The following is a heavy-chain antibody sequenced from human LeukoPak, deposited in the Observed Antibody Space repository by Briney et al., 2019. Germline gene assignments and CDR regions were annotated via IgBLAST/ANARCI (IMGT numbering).Heavy chain of an antibody. J-gene: IGHJ4*02. D-gene: IGHD1-14*01. CDR2: INHSGST. Sequence: TSETLSLTCTVSGGSISSSSYYWGWIRQPPGKGLEWIGEINHSGSTNYNPSLKSRVTISVDTSKNQFSLKLSSVTAADTAVYYCARARGRTGGPYDYWGQGTLVTVSS. CDR1: GGSISSSSYY. V-gene: IGHV4-39*07. CDR3: ARARGRTGGPYDY.